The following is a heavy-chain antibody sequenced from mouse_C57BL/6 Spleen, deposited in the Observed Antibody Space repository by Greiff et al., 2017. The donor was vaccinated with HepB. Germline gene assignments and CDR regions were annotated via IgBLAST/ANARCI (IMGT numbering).Heavy chain of an antibody. J-gene: IGHJ1*03. Sequence: EVQVVESGGGLVQPGGSLKLSCAASGFTFSDYYMYWVRQTPEKRLEWVAYISNGGGSTYYPDTVKGRFTISRDNAKNTLYLQMSRLKSEDTAMYYCARHIWPYWYFDVWGTGTTVTVSS. CDR1: GFTFSDYY. CDR3: ARHIWPYWYFDV. CDR2: ISNGGGST. V-gene: IGHV5-12*01.